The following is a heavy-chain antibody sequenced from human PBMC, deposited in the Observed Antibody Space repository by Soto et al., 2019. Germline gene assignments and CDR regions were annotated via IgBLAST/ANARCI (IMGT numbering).Heavy chain of an antibody. J-gene: IGHJ4*02. D-gene: IGHD3-22*01. Sequence: QVQLQESGPGLVKPSETLSLTCTVSGASIRTYYWSWIRQPPGKGLEWIGYMYYSGSTNYNPSLKTRATILVDTSKNQLSMRLSSVTAADTAVYYCARAYDSSGYYYQYWGQGILVTVSS. CDR2: MYYSGST. CDR3: ARAYDSSGYYYQY. CDR1: GASIRTYY. V-gene: IGHV4-59*01.